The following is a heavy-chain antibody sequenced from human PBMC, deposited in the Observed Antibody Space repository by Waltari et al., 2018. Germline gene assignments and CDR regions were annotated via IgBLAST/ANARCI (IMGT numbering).Heavy chain of an antibody. D-gene: IGHD6-19*01. CDR3: ARGGYSSGWYLDY. CDR1: GYTFTSYD. CDR2: MNPNSGNT. J-gene: IGHJ4*02. Sequence: QVQLVQSGAEVKKPGASVKVSCKASGYTFTSYDINWVRQATGQGLDVMGWMNPNSGNTGYAQKFQGRGTMTSDTSISTADMELSSLRSEDTAVYYGARGGYSSGWYLDYWGQGTLVTVSS. V-gene: IGHV1-8*01.